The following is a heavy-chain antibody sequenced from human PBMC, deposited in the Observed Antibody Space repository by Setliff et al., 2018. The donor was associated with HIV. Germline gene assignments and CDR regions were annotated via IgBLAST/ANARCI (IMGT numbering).Heavy chain of an antibody. Sequence: GGSLRLSCESSGFTFNNYWMTWVRQAPGKGLEWVANIKQDGSENYFVDSVKGRFTIFRDNTRSSLFLHMDSLTAEDTAVYYCAREALSRDGYSYFDYWGQGTLVTVSS. CDR2: IKQDGSEN. V-gene: IGHV3-7*01. D-gene: IGHD5-12*01. CDR3: AREALSRDGYSYFDY. J-gene: IGHJ4*02. CDR1: GFTFNNYW.